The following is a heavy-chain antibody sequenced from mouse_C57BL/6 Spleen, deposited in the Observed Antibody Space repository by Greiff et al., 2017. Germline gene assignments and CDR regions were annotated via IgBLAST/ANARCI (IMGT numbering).Heavy chain of an antibody. D-gene: IGHD3-2*02. V-gene: IGHV2-9-1*01. CDR2: IWTGGGT. CDR1: GFSLTSYA. J-gene: IGHJ2*01. CDR3: ARSSAQATSYYFDY. Sequence: QVQLQQSGPGLVAPSQSLSITCTVSGFSLTSYAISWVRQPPGKGLEWLGVIWTGGGTNYNSVHKSRQSISKDNSKSQVFLKMNSLQTDDTARYYCARSSAQATSYYFDYWGQGTTLTVSS.